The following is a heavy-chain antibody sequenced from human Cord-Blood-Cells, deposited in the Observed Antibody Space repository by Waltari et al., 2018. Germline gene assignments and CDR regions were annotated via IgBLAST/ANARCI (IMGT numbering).Heavy chain of an antibody. J-gene: IGHJ4*02. Sequence: EVQLVESGGGLIQPGGSLRLSCAASGFTVGSNYMSWVRQAPGKGLEWVSVIYSGGSTYYADSVKGRFTISRDNSKNTLYLQMNSLRAEDTAVYYCASRSGSYYNYYFDYWGQGTLVTVSS. D-gene: IGHD1-26*01. CDR1: GFTVGSNY. V-gene: IGHV3-53*01. CDR2: IYSGGST. CDR3: ASRSGSYYNYYFDY.